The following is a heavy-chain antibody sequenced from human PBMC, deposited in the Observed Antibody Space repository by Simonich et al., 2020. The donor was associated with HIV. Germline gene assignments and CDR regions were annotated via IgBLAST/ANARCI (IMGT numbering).Heavy chain of an antibody. CDR1: GGSLSGYF. V-gene: IGHV4-34*01. D-gene: IGHD1-26*01. CDR3: ARLKVVGTTNVLYYFDY. J-gene: IGHJ4*02. Sequence: QVQLQQWGAGLLKPSETLSLTCAVYGGSLSGYFWSWIRQPPGKGLEWIGEINNSGSTNYNPSLQSRVTTSVDTSKNQFSLKLSSVTAADTAVYYCARLKVVGTTNVLYYFDYWGQGTLVTVSS. CDR2: INNSGST.